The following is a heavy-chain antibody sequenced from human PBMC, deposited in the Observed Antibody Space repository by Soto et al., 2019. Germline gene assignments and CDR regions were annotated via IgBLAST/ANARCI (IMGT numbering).Heavy chain of an antibody. D-gene: IGHD1-1*01. CDR2: IIPILGIA. CDR3: ARGGRTGLTHPAYFDY. CDR1: GGTFSSYT. Sequence: GASVKVSCKASGGTFSSYTISWVRQAPGQGLEWMGRIIPILGIANYAQKFQGRVTITADKSTSTAYMELSSLRSEDTAVYYCARGGRTGLTHPAYFDYWGQGTLVTVSS. J-gene: IGHJ4*02. V-gene: IGHV1-69*02.